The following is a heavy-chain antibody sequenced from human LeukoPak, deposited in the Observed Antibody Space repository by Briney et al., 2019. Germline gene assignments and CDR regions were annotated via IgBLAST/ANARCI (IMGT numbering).Heavy chain of an antibody. J-gene: IGHJ6*02. D-gene: IGHD3-10*01. V-gene: IGHV1-2*02. CDR2: INPNSGGT. CDR1: GGTFSSYA. Sequence: ASVKVSCKASGGTFSSYAISWVRQAPGQGLEWMGWINPNSGGTNYAQKFQGRVTMTRDTSISTAYMELSRLRSDDTAVYYCARKYGSGPRWPPYKDYGMDVWGQGTTVTVSS. CDR3: ARKYGSGPRWPPYKDYGMDV.